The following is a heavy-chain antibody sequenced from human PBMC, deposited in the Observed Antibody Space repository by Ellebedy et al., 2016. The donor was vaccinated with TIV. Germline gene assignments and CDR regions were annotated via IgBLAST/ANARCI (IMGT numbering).Heavy chain of an antibody. CDR2: INPNSGGT. D-gene: IGHD1-26*01. J-gene: IGHJ4*02. CDR1: GYTFTGYY. V-gene: IGHV1-2*02. Sequence: AASVKVSCKASGYTFTGYYMHWVRQAPGQGLEWMGWINPNSGGTNSAQKFQGRVTMTRDTSISTAYMELSRLRSDDTAVYYCARVPSGAWDYFDYWGQGTLVTVSS. CDR3: ARVPSGAWDYFDY.